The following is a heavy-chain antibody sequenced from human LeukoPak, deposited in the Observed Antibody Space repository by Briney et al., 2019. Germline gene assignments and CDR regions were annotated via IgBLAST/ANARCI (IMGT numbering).Heavy chain of an antibody. J-gene: IGHJ5*02. V-gene: IGHV4-4*09. Sequence: SETLSLTCTVAGGSISSYYWSWIRQPPGKGLEWIGYIYTSVITNYDPCHKSRVTITVDTSKNQFSLNLSPVTAADTAVYYCARHSGSGSYYNPQHWFDPWGQGTLVTVSS. D-gene: IGHD3-10*01. CDR1: GGSISSYY. CDR3: ARHSGSGSYYNPQHWFDP. CDR2: IYTSVIT.